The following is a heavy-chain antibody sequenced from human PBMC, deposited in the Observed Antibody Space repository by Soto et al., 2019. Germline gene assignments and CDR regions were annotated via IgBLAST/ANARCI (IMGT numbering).Heavy chain of an antibody. CDR1: GGSISSYY. D-gene: IGHD2-15*01. Sequence: QVQLQESGPGLVKPSETLSLTCTVSGGSISSYYWSWIRQPPGKGLEWIGYIYYSGSTHYNPSLKSRVTISVDTSKNQFSLKLSSVTAADTAVYYCARDRGYCSGGSCYSLVDYWGQGTLVTVSS. V-gene: IGHV4-59*01. J-gene: IGHJ4*02. CDR2: IYYSGST. CDR3: ARDRGYCSGGSCYSLVDY.